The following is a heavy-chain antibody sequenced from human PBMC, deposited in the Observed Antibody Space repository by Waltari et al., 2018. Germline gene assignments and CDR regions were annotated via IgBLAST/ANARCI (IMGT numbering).Heavy chain of an antibody. J-gene: IGHJ5*02. Sequence: EEQLVESGGGLVQPEGSLRLSCAASGFTFSSYWMHWVRQTPGKGLVWVSRINNDGSDTTYADSVKGRFTISRDNARNTLYLQMNSLRAEDTAVYYCARDRPHNWFDPWGQGTLVTVSS. CDR1: GFTFSSYW. CDR2: INNDGSDT. CDR3: ARDRPHNWFDP. D-gene: IGHD6-6*01. V-gene: IGHV3-74*01.